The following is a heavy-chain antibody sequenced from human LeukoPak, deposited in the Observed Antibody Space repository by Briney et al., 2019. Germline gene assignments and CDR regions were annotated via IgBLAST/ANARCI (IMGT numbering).Heavy chain of an antibody. CDR3: ARRGVEMAAIRPDNWFDP. CDR2: IYYSGRG. Sequence: PSGTLSLTCSVSGGSISTNSWNWIRQPPGQGLEWIGYIYYSGRGDYNPSLKSRVTMPVDTFKNQFSLKLTSVTAADTAVYYCARRGVEMAAIRPDNWFDPWGQGTLVTVSS. V-gene: IGHV4-59*08. CDR1: GGSISTNS. J-gene: IGHJ5*02. D-gene: IGHD5-24*01.